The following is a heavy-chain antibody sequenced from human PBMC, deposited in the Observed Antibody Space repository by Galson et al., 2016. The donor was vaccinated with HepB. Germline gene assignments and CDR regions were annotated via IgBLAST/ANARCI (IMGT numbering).Heavy chain of an antibody. D-gene: IGHD3-16*01. CDR1: GFTVSNND. CDR3: ASHGGSPSGLLGATEGLDY. Sequence: SLRLSCAASGFTVSNNDMNWVRQAPGKGLEWVSVIYSGGSTYHADSVKGRFTISRDTSKNTVNLQMSSLRAEDTAVYYCASHGGSPSGLLGATEGLDYWGLGTLVTVSS. V-gene: IGHV3-53*01. CDR2: IYSGGST. J-gene: IGHJ4*02.